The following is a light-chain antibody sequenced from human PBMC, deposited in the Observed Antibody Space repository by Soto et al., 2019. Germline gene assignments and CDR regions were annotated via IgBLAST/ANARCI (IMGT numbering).Light chain of an antibody. V-gene: IGKV3-11*01. Sequence: EIVLTQSPATLSLSPGERATLSCRASQSVSSYLAWYQQKPGQAPRLLIYDASNRATGIPARFSGSGSGTDFTRTIRSLEPEDFAVYYCQQRSNWPPVFTFGPGTKVDIK. CDR2: DAS. J-gene: IGKJ3*01. CDR1: QSVSSY. CDR3: QQRSNWPPVFT.